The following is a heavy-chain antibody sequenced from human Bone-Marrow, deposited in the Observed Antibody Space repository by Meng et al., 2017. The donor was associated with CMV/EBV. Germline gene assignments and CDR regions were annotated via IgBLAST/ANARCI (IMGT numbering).Heavy chain of an antibody. J-gene: IGHJ4*02. D-gene: IGHD1-14*01. CDR2: MNPNSGNT. CDR3: ARGLIGVEPY. V-gene: IGHV1-8*02. CDR1: GYTFTGYY. Sequence: ASVKVSCKASGYTFTGYYMHWVRQATGQGLEWMGWMNPNSGNTGYAQKFQGRVTMTRNTSISTAYMELSSLRSEDTAVYYCARGLIGVEPYWGQGTLVTVSS.